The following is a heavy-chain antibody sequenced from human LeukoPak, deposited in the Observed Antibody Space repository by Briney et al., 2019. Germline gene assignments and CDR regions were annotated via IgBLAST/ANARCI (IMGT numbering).Heavy chain of an antibody. D-gene: IGHD6-13*01. CDR2: ISAYNGNT. CDR1: GYTFTSYG. CDR3: ARGSTSRKTAAGTIAFDI. Sequence: ASVKVSCKASGYTFTSYGISWVRRAPGQGLEWMGWISAYNGNTNYAQKLQGRVTMTTDTSTSTAYMELRSLRSDDTAVYYCARGSTSRKTAAGTIAFDIWGQGTMVTVSS. J-gene: IGHJ3*02. V-gene: IGHV1-18*01.